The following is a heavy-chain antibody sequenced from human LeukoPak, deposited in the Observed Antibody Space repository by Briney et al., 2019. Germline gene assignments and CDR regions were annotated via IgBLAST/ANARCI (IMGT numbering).Heavy chain of an antibody. CDR1: GYTFTSYG. Sequence: ASVKVSCKASGYTFTSYGISWVRQAPGQGLEWMGWVSAYNGNTNYAQKLQGRVTMTTDTSTSTAYMELRSLRSDDTAVYYCARDYSSRSGYYFDYWGQGTLVTVSS. V-gene: IGHV1-18*01. CDR2: VSAYNGNT. J-gene: IGHJ4*02. CDR3: ARDYSSRSGYYFDY. D-gene: IGHD6-13*01.